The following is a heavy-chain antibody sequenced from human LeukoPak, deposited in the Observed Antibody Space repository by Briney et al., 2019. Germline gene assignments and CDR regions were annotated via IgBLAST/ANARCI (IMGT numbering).Heavy chain of an antibody. Sequence: SETLSLTCTVSGGSISSYYWSLIRQPPGKGLEWIGYIYYSGSTNYNPSLKSRVTISVDTSKNQFSLKLSSVTAADTAVYYCASCWNYVDAFDIWGQGTMVTVSS. J-gene: IGHJ3*02. CDR1: GGSISSYY. CDR3: ASCWNYVDAFDI. V-gene: IGHV4-59*01. CDR2: IYYSGST. D-gene: IGHD1-7*01.